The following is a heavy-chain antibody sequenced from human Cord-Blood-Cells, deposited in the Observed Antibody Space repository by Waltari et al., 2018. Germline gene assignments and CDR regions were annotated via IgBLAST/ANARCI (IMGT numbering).Heavy chain of an antibody. CDR1: GGSISSSSYY. D-gene: IGHD2-21*02. CDR2: IYYSGST. J-gene: IGHJ4*02. Sequence: QLQLQESGPGLVKPSETLSLTCTVSGGSISSSSYYWRWIRQPPGKGLEGIGSIYYSGSTYYNPSLKSRVTISVDTSKNQFSLKLSSVTAADTAVYYCARSDGPGDYWGQGTLVTVSS. CDR3: ARSDGPGDY. V-gene: IGHV4-39*01.